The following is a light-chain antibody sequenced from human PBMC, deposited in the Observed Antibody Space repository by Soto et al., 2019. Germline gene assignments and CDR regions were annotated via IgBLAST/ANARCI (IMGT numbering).Light chain of an antibody. CDR1: SSDVGGYNY. V-gene: IGLV2-14*01. CDR2: DVS. J-gene: IGLJ1*01. CDR3: SSYTSSSTLYV. Sequence: QSVLTQPASVSGSPGQSITISCTGTSSDVGGYNYVSWYQQHPGKAPKLMIYDVSDRPPGVSSRFSGSKSGNTAALTISGLQAEDEADYYCSSYTSSSTLYVFGTGTKVTVL.